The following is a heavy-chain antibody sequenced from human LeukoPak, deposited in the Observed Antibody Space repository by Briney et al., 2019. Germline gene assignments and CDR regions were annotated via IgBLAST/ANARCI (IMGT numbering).Heavy chain of an antibody. CDR1: GFTFGDYA. J-gene: IGHJ6*03. CDR3: SNYYDSSGYYAYYYYYMDV. CDR2: IRSKAYGWTT. Sequence: PGGSLRLSCTASGFTFGDYAMSWVRQAPGKGLEWVGFIRSKAYGWTTEYAASVKGRFTISRDDSKSIAYLQMNSLKTEDTAVYYCSNYYDSSGYYAYYYYYMDVWGKGTTVTVSS. V-gene: IGHV3-49*04. D-gene: IGHD3-22*01.